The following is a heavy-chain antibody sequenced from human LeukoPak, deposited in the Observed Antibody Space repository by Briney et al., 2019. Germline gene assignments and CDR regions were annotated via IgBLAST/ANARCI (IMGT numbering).Heavy chain of an antibody. CDR1: GGSFSGYY. CDR3: AGGGWSFDAFDF. CDR2: IYYSGST. Sequence: SETLSLTCAVYGGSFSGYYWSWIRQPPGKGLEWIGYIYYSGSTNYNPSLKSRVTISVDTSKNRFSLRLSSLTAADTAVYFCAGGGWSFDAFDFWGQGTMVTVSS. V-gene: IGHV4-59*08. J-gene: IGHJ3*01. D-gene: IGHD6-19*01.